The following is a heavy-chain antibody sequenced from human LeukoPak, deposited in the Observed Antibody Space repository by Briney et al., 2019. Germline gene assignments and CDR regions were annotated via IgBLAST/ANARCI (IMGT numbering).Heavy chain of an antibody. V-gene: IGHV1-18*01. CDR1: GYTFTSYG. J-gene: IGHJ4*02. CDR2: ISAYNGKT. D-gene: IGHD3-22*01. CDR3: ARVRGYYYDSSGYYSI. Sequence: ASVKVSCKASGYTFTSYGISWVRQAPGQGLEWMGWISAYNGKTNYAQKLQGRVTMTTDTSTTTAYMELRSLRSDDTAVYYCARVRGYYYDSSGYYSIWGKGTLVTVSS.